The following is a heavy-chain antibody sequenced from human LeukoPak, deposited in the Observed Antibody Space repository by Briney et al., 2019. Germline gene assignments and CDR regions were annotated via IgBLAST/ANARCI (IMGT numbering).Heavy chain of an antibody. CDR2: IDEDGSTT. J-gene: IGHJ4*02. D-gene: IGHD4-17*01. V-gene: IGHV3-74*03. CDR1: GFTLSHFW. CDR3: ARGGDHNFDF. Sequence: GGSLRLSCTASGFTLSHFWMHRVRQAPGKGLVWVSRIDEDGSTTTYADSVKGRFTVSRDSVKNTLYLQMSSLRAEDTAVYYCARGGDHNFDFWGQGTLVTVSS.